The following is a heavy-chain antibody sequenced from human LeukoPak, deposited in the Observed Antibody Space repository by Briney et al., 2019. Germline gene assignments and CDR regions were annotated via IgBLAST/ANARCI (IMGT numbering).Heavy chain of an antibody. CDR1: GGTFSSYA. CDR3: ARVDGSVVVVAATPGYFDY. Sequence: ASVKVSCKASGGTFSSYAISWVRQAPGQGLEWMGGIIPIFGTANYAQKLQGRVTMTTDTSTSTAYMELRSLRSDDTAVYYCARVDGSVVVVAATPGYFDYWGQGTLVTVSS. J-gene: IGHJ4*02. CDR2: IIPIFGTA. V-gene: IGHV1-69*05. D-gene: IGHD2-15*01.